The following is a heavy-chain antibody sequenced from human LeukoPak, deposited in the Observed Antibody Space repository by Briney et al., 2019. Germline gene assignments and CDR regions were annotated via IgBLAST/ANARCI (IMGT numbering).Heavy chain of an antibody. CDR3: AKVRLVGATTADWFDP. CDR1: GFTFSSYG. V-gene: IGHV3-30*02. J-gene: IGHJ5*02. CDR2: IRYDGSNK. D-gene: IGHD1-26*01. Sequence: AGGSLRLSCAASGFTFSSYGMHWVRQAPGKGLEWVAFIRYDGSNKYYADSVKGRFTISRDNSKNTLYLQMNSLRAEDTAVYYCAKVRLVGATTADWFDPWGQGTLVTVSS.